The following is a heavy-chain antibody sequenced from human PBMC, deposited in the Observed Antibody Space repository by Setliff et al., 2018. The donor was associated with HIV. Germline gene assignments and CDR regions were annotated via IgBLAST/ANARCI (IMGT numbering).Heavy chain of an antibody. CDR1: GYSISSGYY. J-gene: IGHJ3*02. CDR2: IYHSGST. V-gene: IGHV4-38-2*01. CDR3: ARGRGVRGVNDAFDI. Sequence: KSSETLSLTCAVSGYSISSGYYWGWIRQPPGKGLEWIGSIYHSGSTFYNPSLKSRVTISVDTSKNQFSLNLTSVTATDTAVYYCARGRGVRGVNDAFDIWGQGTMVTVSS. D-gene: IGHD3-10*01.